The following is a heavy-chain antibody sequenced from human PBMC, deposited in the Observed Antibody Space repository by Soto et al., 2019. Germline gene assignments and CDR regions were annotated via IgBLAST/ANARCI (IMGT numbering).Heavy chain of an antibody. J-gene: IGHJ4*02. CDR1: GGSISSSNYY. V-gene: IGHV4-39*07. CDR3: AREAHYYDSKGIDPPFY. D-gene: IGHD3-22*01. Sequence: SETLSLTCSVSGGSISSSNYYWGWIRQPPGKGLEWIGSISYSGNTYYSPSLKSRVTISVDTSKNQFSLKLSSVTAADTAVYYCAREAHYYDSKGIDPPFYWGQGTLVTVSS. CDR2: ISYSGNT.